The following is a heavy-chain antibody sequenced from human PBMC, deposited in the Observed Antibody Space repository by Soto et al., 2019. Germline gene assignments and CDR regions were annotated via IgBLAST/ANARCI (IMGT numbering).Heavy chain of an antibody. CDR1: GFTFSSYS. CDR2: ISSSSSTI. V-gene: IGHV3-48*01. Sequence: GGSLRLSCAASGFTFSSYSMNWVRQAPGKGLEWVSYISSSSSTIYYADSVKGRFTSSRDNAKNSLYLQMNSLGAEGTAVYYWARDRGDWPLTIFGVVTEPFGGAVWFDPWGQGTLVTVSS. J-gene: IGHJ5*02. D-gene: IGHD3-3*01. CDR3: ARDRGDWPLTIFGVVTEPFGGAVWFDP.